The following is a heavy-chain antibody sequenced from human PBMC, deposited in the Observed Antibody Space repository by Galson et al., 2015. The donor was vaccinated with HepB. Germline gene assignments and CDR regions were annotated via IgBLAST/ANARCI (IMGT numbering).Heavy chain of an antibody. CDR3: ARGLLRFLEYLDVFDI. D-gene: IGHD3-3*01. CDR1: GYRFNSYG. Sequence: SVKVSCKASGYRFNSYGVSWVRQAPGQGLEWMGWISAYNGNRNYAQKFQGRVTMTTDTSTSTAYMDLRSLRSNDTAVYYCARGLLRFLEYLDVFDIWGQGTMVTVSS. CDR2: ISAYNGNR. J-gene: IGHJ3*02. V-gene: IGHV1-18*04.